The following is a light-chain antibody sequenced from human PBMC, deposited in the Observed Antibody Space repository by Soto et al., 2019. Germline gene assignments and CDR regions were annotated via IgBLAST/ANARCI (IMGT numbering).Light chain of an antibody. J-gene: IGKJ1*01. CDR1: ESIRTW. V-gene: IGKV1-5*01. CDR2: DAS. CDR3: QHYNSYSEA. Sequence: DIQMTHSPSTLSASIGDRFTITCRASESIRTWLAWYQHKPGKAPKFLIYDASSLESGVPSRFSGSGSGTEFTLTISSLQPDDFATYYCQHYNSYSEAFGQGTKVDIK.